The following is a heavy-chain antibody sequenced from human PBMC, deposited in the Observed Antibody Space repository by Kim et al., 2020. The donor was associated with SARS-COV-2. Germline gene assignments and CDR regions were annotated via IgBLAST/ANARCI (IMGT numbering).Heavy chain of an antibody. Sequence: GGSLRLSCAASGFTFSSYGMHWVRQAPGKGLEWVAVISYDGSNKYYADSVKGRFTISRDNSKNTLYLQMNSLRAEDTAVYYCAKDFYGDRAGYWGQGTLVTVSS. CDR3: AKDFYGDRAGY. J-gene: IGHJ4*02. CDR1: GFTFSSYG. D-gene: IGHD4-17*01. CDR2: ISYDGSNK. V-gene: IGHV3-30*18.